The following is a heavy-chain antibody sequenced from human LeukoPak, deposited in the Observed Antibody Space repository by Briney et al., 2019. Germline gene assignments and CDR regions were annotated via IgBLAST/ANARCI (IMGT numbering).Heavy chain of an antibody. CDR2: ISGSGESI. CDR3: ARGWISDSFDY. Sequence: GGSLRLSCSASGFTFSSYVLSWVRQAPGKGLEWVSAISGSGESIYYADSVKGRFTISRDNAKNSLYLQMNSLRAEDTAVCYCARGWISDSFDYWGQGTLVTVSS. CDR1: GFTFSSYV. J-gene: IGHJ4*02. D-gene: IGHD5-12*01. V-gene: IGHV3-23*01.